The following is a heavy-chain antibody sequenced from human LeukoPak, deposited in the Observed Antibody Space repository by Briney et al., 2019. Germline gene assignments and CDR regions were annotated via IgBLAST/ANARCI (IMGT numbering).Heavy chain of an antibody. J-gene: IGHJ4*02. V-gene: IGHV3-7*03. D-gene: IGHD1-20*01. CDR3: ARPYNWNDEFSPLLDY. Sequence: PGGSLRLSCAASGFTFSSYWMSWVRQAPGKGLEWVANIKQDGSEKYYVDSVKGRFTISRDNAKNSLYLQMNSLRAEDTAVYYCARPYNWNDEFSPLLDYWGQGTLVTVSS. CDR1: GFTFSSYW. CDR2: IKQDGSEK.